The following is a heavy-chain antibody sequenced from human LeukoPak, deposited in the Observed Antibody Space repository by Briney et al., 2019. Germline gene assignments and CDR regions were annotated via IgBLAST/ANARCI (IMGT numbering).Heavy chain of an antibody. CDR3: AREAESGYYNLFDI. J-gene: IGHJ3*02. D-gene: IGHD3-3*01. Sequence: PSETLSLTCTVSGGSISSYYWSWIRQPPGKGLEWIGEINHSGSTNYNPSLKSRVTISVDTSKNQFSLKLSSVTAADTAVYYCAREAESGYYNLFDIWGQGTMVTVSS. CDR1: GGSISSYY. CDR2: INHSGST. V-gene: IGHV4-34*01.